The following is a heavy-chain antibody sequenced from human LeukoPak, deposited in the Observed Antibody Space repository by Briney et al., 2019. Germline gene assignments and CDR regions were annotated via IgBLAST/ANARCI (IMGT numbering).Heavy chain of an antibody. CDR1: GFTFSSYS. J-gene: IGHJ4*02. CDR3: ARGDVLRYFDWLPRPTALFAY. V-gene: IGHV3-48*01. CDR2: ISSSSSTI. Sequence: PGGSLRLSCAASGFTFSSYSMNSVRQAPGKGLEWVSYISSSSSTIYYADSVKGRFTISRDNAKNSLDLQMNSLRAEDTAVYSCARGDVLRYFDWLPRPTALFAYGAQGTLGTVS. D-gene: IGHD3-9*01.